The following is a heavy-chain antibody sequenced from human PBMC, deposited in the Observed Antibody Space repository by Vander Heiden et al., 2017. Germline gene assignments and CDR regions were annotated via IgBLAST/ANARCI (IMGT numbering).Heavy chain of an antibody. J-gene: IGHJ4*02. D-gene: IGHD1-26*01. V-gene: IGHV3-23*01. CDR3: AKGGVLGAATPYYFHF. CDR1: GFFFRNYG. CDR2: FSGSGDNT. Sequence: EVVLLESGGGLVQPVGSLRLSCVASGFFFRNYGMTWGRQAPGKGLEWVSSFSGSGDNTYYADSVKGRFTISRDNSRNTVFLQMNSLRVEDTAVYFCAKGGVLGAATPYYFHFWGQGTLVSVSS.